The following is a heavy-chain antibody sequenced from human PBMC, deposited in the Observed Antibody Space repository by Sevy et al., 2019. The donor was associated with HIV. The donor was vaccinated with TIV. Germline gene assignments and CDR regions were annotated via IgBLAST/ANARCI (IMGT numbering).Heavy chain of an antibody. D-gene: IGHD1-1*01. V-gene: IGHV3-7*01. CDR1: EFTFSAYW. CDR3: ATDAWRSPVN. J-gene: IGHJ3*01. CDR2: LNQDGSEK. Sequence: GGSLRLSCAASEFTFSAYWMAWVRKVPGKGLEWVANLNQDGSEKYPVDSVKGRFTISRDNAKNSLYLQMNSVRVEDTGIYYCATDAWRSPVNWGRGTMVTVSS.